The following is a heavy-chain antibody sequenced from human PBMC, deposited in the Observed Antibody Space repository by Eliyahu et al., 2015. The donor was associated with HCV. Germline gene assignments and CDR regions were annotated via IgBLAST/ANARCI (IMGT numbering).Heavy chain of an antibody. D-gene: IGHD2-15*01. CDR2: IXWDDDK. CDR1: GFSLRXTGVG. Sequence: QITLQESGPTLVKPTQTLTLTCTVSGFSLRXTGVGVGWIRQPPGKALEWLTTIXWDDDKRYTPSLKSRLTITRDTSKNQVVLVMTNMDPVDTGTYYCAHRYCSGNNCQLFDSWGQGTLVTVSS. J-gene: IGHJ4*02. CDR3: AHRYCSGNNCQLFDS. V-gene: IGHV2-5*02.